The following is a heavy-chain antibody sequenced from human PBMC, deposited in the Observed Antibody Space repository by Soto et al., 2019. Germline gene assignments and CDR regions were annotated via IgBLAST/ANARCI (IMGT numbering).Heavy chain of an antibody. Sequence: GGSLRLSCAASGFTFSSYGMHWVRQAPGKGLEWVAVISYDGSNKYYADSVKGRFTISRDNSKNTLYLQMNSLRAEDTAVYYCAKALAMDSSGPLQLRGSDYFDYWGQGTLVTVSS. CDR1: GFTFSSYG. CDR2: ISYDGSNK. V-gene: IGHV3-30*18. D-gene: IGHD6-19*01. J-gene: IGHJ4*02. CDR3: AKALAMDSSGPLQLRGSDYFDY.